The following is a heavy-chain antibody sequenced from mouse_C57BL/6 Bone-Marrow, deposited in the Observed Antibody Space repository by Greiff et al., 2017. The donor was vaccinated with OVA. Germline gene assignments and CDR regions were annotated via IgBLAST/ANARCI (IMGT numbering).Heavy chain of an antibody. CDR3: ANYTTRVTRHY. CDR2: IAPSDSYI. D-gene: IGHD1-3*01. V-gene: IGHV1-59*01. CDR1: GYTFTNYW. Sequence: AQLQQPGAELVRPGTSVKLSCKASGYTFTNYWMHWVKQRPGPGLEWIGVIAPSDSYINYNQKFKGRATLTVDTSSSTAYMHLSSLTSEDSAVYYCANYTTRVTRHYWGQGTTLTVSS. J-gene: IGHJ2*01.